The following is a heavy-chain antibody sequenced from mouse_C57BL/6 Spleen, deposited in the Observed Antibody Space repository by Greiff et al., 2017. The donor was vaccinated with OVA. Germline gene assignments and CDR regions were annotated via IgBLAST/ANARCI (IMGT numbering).Heavy chain of an antibody. V-gene: IGHV5-17*01. CDR3: ARSAQVRFDY. Sequence: EVKVEESGGGLVKPGGSLKLSCAASGFTFSDYGMHWVRQAPEKGLEWVAYISSGSSTIYYADTVKGRFTISRDNAKNTLFLQMTSLRSEDTAMYYCARSAQVRFDYWGQGTTLTVSS. J-gene: IGHJ2*01. CDR2: ISSGSSTI. CDR1: GFTFSDYG. D-gene: IGHD3-2*02.